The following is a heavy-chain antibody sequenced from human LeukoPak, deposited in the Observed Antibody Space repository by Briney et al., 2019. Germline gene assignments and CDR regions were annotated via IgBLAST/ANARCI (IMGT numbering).Heavy chain of an antibody. D-gene: IGHD6-19*01. V-gene: IGHV3-64D*09. Sequence: GSLRLSCSASGFTFSSYAMHWVRQAPGKGLEYGSAISSNGGSTYYADSVKGRFTISRDNSKNTLYLQMSSLRAEDTAVYYCVKDSSGWYLSLTYYFDYWGQGTLVTVSS. J-gene: IGHJ4*02. CDR3: VKDSSGWYLSLTYYFDY. CDR1: GFTFSSYA. CDR2: ISSNGGST.